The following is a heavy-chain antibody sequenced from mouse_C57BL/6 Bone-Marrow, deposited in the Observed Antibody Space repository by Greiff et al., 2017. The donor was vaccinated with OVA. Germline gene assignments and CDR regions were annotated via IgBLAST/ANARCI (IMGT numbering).Heavy chain of an antibody. CDR2: IHPNSGST. V-gene: IGHV1-64*01. CDR3: ATYGNYYFDY. CDR1: GYTFTSYW. Sequence: QVQLKQSGAELVKPGASVKLSCKASGYTFTSYWMHWVKQRPGQGLEWIGMIHPNSGSTNYNEKFKSKATLTVDKSSSTAYMQLSSLTSEDSAVYYCATYGNYYFDYWGQGTTLTVSS. J-gene: IGHJ2*01. D-gene: IGHD2-1*01.